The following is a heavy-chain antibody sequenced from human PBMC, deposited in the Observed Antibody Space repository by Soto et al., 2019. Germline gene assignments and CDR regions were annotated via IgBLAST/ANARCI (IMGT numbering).Heavy chain of an antibody. J-gene: IGHJ6*02. CDR1: GFTFSSYA. CDR3: AKIEYASSWYYYGMDV. CDR2: ISGNGRST. V-gene: IGHV3-23*01. D-gene: IGHD6-13*01. Sequence: GGSLRLSCAASGFTFSSYAMSWVRQAPGKGLEWVSIISGNGRSTYYADSVQGRFSVSRDKSKNTLYVQMNSLRAEDTAIYYCAKIEYASSWYYYGMDVWGQGTTVTVSS.